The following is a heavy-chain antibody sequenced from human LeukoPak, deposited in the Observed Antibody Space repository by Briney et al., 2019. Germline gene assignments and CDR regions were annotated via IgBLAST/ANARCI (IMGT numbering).Heavy chain of an antibody. J-gene: IGHJ4*02. V-gene: IGHV4-59*12. D-gene: IGHD6-13*01. CDR1: GGSISSYY. Sequence: SSETLSLTCTVSGGSISSYYWSWIRQPPGKGLEWIGYIYYSGSTNYNPSLKSRVTISVDTSKNQFSLKLSSVTAADTAVYYCARGSSWYVMDYWGQGTLVTVSS. CDR2: IYYSGST. CDR3: ARGSSWYVMDY.